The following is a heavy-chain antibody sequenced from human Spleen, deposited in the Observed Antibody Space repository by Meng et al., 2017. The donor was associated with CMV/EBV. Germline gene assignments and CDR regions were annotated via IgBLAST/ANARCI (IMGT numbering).Heavy chain of an antibody. CDR2: INPNSGGT. CDR3: ARAANYGGNEVPDY. J-gene: IGHJ4*02. CDR1: GYTFTGYY. Sequence: KAYGYTFTGYYMHWVRQAPGQGLEWMGRINPNSGGTNYVQKFQGRVTMTRDTSISTAYMELSRLRSDDTAVYYCARAANYGGNEVPDYWGQGTLVTVSS. V-gene: IGHV1-2*06. D-gene: IGHD4-23*01.